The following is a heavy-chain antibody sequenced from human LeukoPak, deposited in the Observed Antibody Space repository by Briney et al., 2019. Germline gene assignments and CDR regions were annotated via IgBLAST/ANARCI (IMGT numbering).Heavy chain of an antibody. CDR3: ASFSTVTTGDYYYGMDV. V-gene: IGHV4-59*01. Sequence: PSETLSLTCTVSGGSISSYYWSWIRQPPGKGLEWIWYIYYSGSTNYNPSLKSRVTISVDTSKNQFSLKLSSVTAADTAVYYCASFSTVTTGDYYYGMDVWGQGTTVTVSS. J-gene: IGHJ6*02. CDR1: GGSISSYY. CDR2: IYYSGST. D-gene: IGHD4-11*01.